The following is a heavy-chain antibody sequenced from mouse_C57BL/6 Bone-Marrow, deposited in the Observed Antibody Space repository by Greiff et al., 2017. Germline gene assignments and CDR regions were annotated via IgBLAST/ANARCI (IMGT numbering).Heavy chain of an antibody. CDR1: GYTFTSYW. D-gene: IGHD1-1*01. J-gene: IGHJ4*01. CDR2: IVPNSGGP. CDR3: ARGITTVELYYYAMDY. V-gene: IGHV1-72*01. Sequence: QVQLQQSGAELVKPGASVQLSCKASGYTFTSYWLHWVKQSPGRGLEWIGRIVPNSGGPKYNEKFKGKATLTVDKPSSTAYMQLSSLTTEDSAVYYCARGITTVELYYYAMDYWGQGTSVTVSS.